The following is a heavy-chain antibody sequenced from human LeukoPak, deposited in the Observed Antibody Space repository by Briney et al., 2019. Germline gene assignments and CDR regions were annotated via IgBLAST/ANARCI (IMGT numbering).Heavy chain of an antibody. CDR2: INPSGGST. CDR1: GYTLTELS. Sequence: AASVKVSCKVSGYTLTELSMHWVRQAPGQGLEWMGIINPSGGSTSYAQKFQGRVTMTRDMSTSTVYMELSSLRSEDTAVYYCARGGSGSYYDAFDIWGQGTMVTVSS. V-gene: IGHV1-46*01. CDR3: ARGGSGSYYDAFDI. D-gene: IGHD3-10*01. J-gene: IGHJ3*02.